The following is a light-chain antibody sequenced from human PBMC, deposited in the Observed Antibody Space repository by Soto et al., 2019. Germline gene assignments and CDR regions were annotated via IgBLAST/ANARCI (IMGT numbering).Light chain of an antibody. CDR1: SSDVGGYNY. J-gene: IGLJ2*01. V-gene: IGLV2-8*01. CDR3: SSFAGSNEMV. CDR2: EVS. Sequence: QSALTQPPSASGSPGQSVTISCTGTSSDVGGYNYVSWYQQHPGKAPKVMIYEVSKRPSGVPDRFSGSKSGNTASLTVSGLQAEDEADYCCSSFAGSNEMVFGGGTKLTVL.